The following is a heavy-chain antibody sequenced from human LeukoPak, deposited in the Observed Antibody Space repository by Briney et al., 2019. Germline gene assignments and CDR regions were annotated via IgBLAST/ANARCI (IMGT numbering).Heavy chain of an antibody. D-gene: IGHD6-19*01. CDR2: IWFDGSNK. V-gene: IGHV3-33*06. J-gene: IGHJ5*02. CDR3: ANFERTVAGPYNWFDP. CDR1: GFTLSNYG. Sequence: PGRSLRLSCAASGFTLSNYGIHWVRQAPGRGLEWVAIIWFDGSNKYYADSVKGRFTISRDNSKNTLYLQMNSLRAEDTAVYYCANFERTVAGPYNWFDPWGQGTLVTVSS.